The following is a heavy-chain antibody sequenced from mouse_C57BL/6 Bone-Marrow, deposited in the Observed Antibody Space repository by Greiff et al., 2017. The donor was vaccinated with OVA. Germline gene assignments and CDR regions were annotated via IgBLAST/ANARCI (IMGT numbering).Heavy chain of an antibody. D-gene: IGHD1-1*02. CDR2: IYPGSGST. J-gene: IGHJ1*03. Sequence: QVQLQQPGAELVKPGASVKMSCTASGYTITSYCITWVKQRPGQGLEWIGDIYPGSGSTNYNEKFKSKATLTVDTSSSTAYMQLSSLTSEDSAVYYCAREGWTHWYFDVWGTGTTVTVSS. CDR1: GYTITSYC. V-gene: IGHV1-55*01. CDR3: AREGWTHWYFDV.